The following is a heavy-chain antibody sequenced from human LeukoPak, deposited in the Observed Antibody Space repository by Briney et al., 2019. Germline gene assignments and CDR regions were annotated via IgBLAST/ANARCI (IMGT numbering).Heavy chain of an antibody. J-gene: IGHJ4*02. CDR3: ARDYYYDSSGYWDYYFDY. D-gene: IGHD3-22*01. Sequence: GRSLRLSCAASGFTFSRFGMHWVRQAPSKGLEWVAVIWYDGSNKYYADSVKGRFTISRDNSKNTLYLEMNSLRAEDTAVYYCARDYYYDSSGYWDYYFDYWGQGTLVSVSS. CDR2: IWYDGSNK. CDR1: GFTFSRFG. V-gene: IGHV3-33*01.